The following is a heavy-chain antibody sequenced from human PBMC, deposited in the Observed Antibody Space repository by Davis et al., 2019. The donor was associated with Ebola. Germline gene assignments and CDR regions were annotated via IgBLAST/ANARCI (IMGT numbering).Heavy chain of an antibody. CDR2: INHSGST. CDR3: ARHSEQWLVKG. D-gene: IGHD6-19*01. V-gene: IGHV4-34*01. Sequence: MPSETLSLTCTVSGGSISSYYWSWIRQPPGKGLEWIGEINHSGSTNYNPSLKSRVTISVDTSKNQFSLKLSSVTAADTAVYYCARHSEQWLVKGWGQGTLVTVSS. CDR1: GGSISSYY. J-gene: IGHJ4*02.